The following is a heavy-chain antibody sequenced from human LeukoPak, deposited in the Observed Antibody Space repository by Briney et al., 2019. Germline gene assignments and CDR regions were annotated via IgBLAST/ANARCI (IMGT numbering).Heavy chain of an antibody. D-gene: IGHD1-20*01. CDR2: VSSSGSTI. Sequence: GGSLRLSCAASGFTFSSTSMSWIRQAPGKGPEWVSYVSSSGSTIYYADSVKGRFTISRDNAKNSLYLQMNSLRAEDTAVYYCARRRYNWNAIDYWGQGTLVTVSS. V-gene: IGHV3-11*01. J-gene: IGHJ4*02. CDR1: GFTFSSTS. CDR3: ARRRYNWNAIDY.